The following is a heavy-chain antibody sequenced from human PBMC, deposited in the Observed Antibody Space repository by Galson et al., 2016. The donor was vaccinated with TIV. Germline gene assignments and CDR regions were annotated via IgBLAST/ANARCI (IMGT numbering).Heavy chain of an antibody. CDR2: IIPVFGTV. D-gene: IGHD2/OR15-2a*01. J-gene: IGHJ4*02. V-gene: IGHV1-69*06. CDR3: ASVAWFPGLSLGN. CDR1: GGTLSSNA. Sequence: SVKVSCKASGGTLSSNAFSWLRQAPGQGLEWMGGIIPVFGTVHYAQKLQGRVTLTEDTSTDTAFLELSSLSFEDTAVYYCASVAWFPGLSLGNWGQGTLVIVSS.